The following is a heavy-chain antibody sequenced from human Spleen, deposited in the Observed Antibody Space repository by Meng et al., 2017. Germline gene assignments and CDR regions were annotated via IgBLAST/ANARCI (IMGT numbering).Heavy chain of an antibody. CDR1: GGPISNYY. Sequence: SETLSLTCTVSGGPISNYYWNWIRQPPGKGLEWIEYVFDTWTTNYKPSLKSRVTISVDASKNQFSLKLNSVTAADTAVYYCARGRRTWFGELLYYYYGMDVWGQGTTVTVSS. CDR2: VFDTWTT. CDR3: ARGRRTWFGELLYYYYGMDV. J-gene: IGHJ6*02. V-gene: IGHV4-59*01. D-gene: IGHD3-10*01.